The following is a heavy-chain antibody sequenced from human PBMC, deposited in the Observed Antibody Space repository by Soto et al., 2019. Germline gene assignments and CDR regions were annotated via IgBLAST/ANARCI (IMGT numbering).Heavy chain of an antibody. V-gene: IGHV3-23*01. J-gene: IGHJ5*02. Sequence: GSLGLSCAGSGFRFSDYGMSWVRQAPGKGLEWVSDISYSGGSTYYADSVKGRFTISRDNSKNTLYLQMNSLRVDSRLRYFDWSDWRGSWFDPWGQGTLVTVSS. D-gene: IGHD3-9*01. CDR3: WSDWRGSWFDP. CDR2: ISYSGGST. CDR1: GFRFSDYG.